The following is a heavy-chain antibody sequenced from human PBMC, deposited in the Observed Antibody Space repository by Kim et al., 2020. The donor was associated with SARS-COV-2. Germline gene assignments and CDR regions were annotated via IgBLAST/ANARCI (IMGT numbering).Heavy chain of an antibody. CDR2: IFRDGIT. Sequence: SETLSLTCFVSGGSIDVKCYYWGWVRQPPGKDLEWIGSIFRDGITYYNPSLKSRVAISIDTSKNQFSLNLRSVTAADTAMYFCARHPPPPPTWFDPWGQGSLVTVSA. J-gene: IGHJ5*02. CDR3: ARHPPPPPTWFDP. CDR1: GGSIDVKCYY. D-gene: IGHD1-26*01. V-gene: IGHV4-39*01.